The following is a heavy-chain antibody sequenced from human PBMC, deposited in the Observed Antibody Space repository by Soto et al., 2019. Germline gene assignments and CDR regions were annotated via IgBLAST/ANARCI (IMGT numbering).Heavy chain of an antibody. D-gene: IGHD2-21*02. Sequence: ASVKVSCKASGYTFTSYGISWVRQAPGQGLEWMGWISAYNGITNYAQKLQGRVTMTTDTSTSTAYMELRSLRSDDTAVYYCARERGIVVVTAVGYGMDVWGQGTTVTVSS. CDR2: ISAYNGIT. J-gene: IGHJ6*02. CDR1: GYTFTSYG. CDR3: ARERGIVVVTAVGYGMDV. V-gene: IGHV1-18*01.